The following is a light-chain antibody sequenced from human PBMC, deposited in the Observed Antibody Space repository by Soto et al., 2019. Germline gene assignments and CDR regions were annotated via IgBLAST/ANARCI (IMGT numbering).Light chain of an antibody. Sequence: QSVLTQSSSASASLGASVKLTCILSSGHSTYIIAWHQQQPGKAPRFLMSLDRSGSYNRGSGVPDRFSGSSSGADRYLTISNLQFEDEGDYYCETWYSNTHKVFGGGTKLTVL. CDR2: LDRSGSY. CDR1: SGHSTYI. V-gene: IGLV4-60*02. CDR3: ETWYSNTHKV. J-gene: IGLJ3*02.